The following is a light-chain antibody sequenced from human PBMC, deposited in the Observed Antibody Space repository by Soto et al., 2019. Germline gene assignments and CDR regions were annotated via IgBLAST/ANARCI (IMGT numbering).Light chain of an antibody. V-gene: IGLV1-40*01. CDR3: QSYDSSVSASWV. CDR1: SSNIGAGYD. Sequence: QAVVTQPPSVSGAPGQRVTISCTGSSSNIGAGYDVHWYQQLPGTAPKLLIYGNSNRPSGVPDRFSGSKSGTSASLAITGLRAEDEADYYCQSYDSSVSASWVFGGGTKLTVL. J-gene: IGLJ3*02. CDR2: GNS.